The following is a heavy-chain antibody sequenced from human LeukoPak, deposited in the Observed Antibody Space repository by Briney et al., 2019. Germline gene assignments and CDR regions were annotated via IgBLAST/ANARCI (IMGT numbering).Heavy chain of an antibody. V-gene: IGHV4-39*07. CDR3: ARDRSSSRYATSFDYYYYMDV. Sequence: SETLSLTCTVSGGSISSSSYYWGWIRQPPGKGLEWIGSIYYSGSTYYNPSLKSRVTISVDTSKNQFSLKLSSVTAADTAVYYCARDRSSSRYATSFDYYYYMDVWGKGTTVTVSS. CDR1: GGSISSSSYY. CDR2: IYYSGST. J-gene: IGHJ6*03. D-gene: IGHD6-13*01.